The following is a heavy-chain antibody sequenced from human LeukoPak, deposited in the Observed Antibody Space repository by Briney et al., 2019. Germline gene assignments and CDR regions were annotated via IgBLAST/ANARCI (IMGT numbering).Heavy chain of an antibody. J-gene: IGHJ4*02. V-gene: IGHV3-23*01. CDR3: AKDGAWLRFDD. CDR1: GFTFSTYG. D-gene: IGHD5-12*01. CDR2: VSPSGDTT. Sequence: GGTLRLSCAASGFTFSTYGMSWVRQAPGKGLEWVSGVSPSGDTTYYADSVKGRFTISRDNSKNTVYLQMNNVRAEDTAVYYCAKDGAWLRFDDWGQGTLVTVSS.